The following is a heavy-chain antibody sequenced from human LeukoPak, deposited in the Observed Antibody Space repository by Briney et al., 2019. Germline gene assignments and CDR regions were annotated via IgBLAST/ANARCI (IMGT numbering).Heavy chain of an antibody. Sequence: GGSLRLSCAASGFTLSDYGMHWVRQAPGKGLEWVAFIRYDGSDKYYADSVRGRFTISRDNSKNTLYLQMNSLRVEDTAVYYCAKDGPHCSSPNCSPFYYYGMDVWGQGTAVTVSS. V-gene: IGHV3-30*02. D-gene: IGHD2-2*01. CDR3: AKDGPHCSSPNCSPFYYYGMDV. J-gene: IGHJ6*02. CDR1: GFTLSDYG. CDR2: IRYDGSDK.